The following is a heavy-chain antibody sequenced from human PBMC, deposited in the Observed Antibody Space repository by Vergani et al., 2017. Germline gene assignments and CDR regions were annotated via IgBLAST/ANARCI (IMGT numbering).Heavy chain of an antibody. D-gene: IGHD3-9*01. CDR3: ARRSGIFYDIFSSTKYFFEF. Sequence: QVQLQESGPGLVKPSETLSLTCAVSGFSIDNGYYWDWIRQPPRKGLEWIGSIYRTGRTHFNPSLKSRVTISVDTSNNHFSLRLISLTAAATAVYYCARRSGIFYDIFSSTKYFFEFWGKGTLVTVSS. V-gene: IGHV4-38-2*01. CDR1: GFSIDNGYY. J-gene: IGHJ4*02. CDR2: IYRTGRT.